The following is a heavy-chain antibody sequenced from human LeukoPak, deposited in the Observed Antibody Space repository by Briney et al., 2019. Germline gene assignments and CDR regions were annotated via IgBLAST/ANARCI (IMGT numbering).Heavy chain of an antibody. V-gene: IGHV3-74*01. CDR2: ISPTGSTT. Sequence: QPGGSLRLSCTASGFSFSGHWMHWARQLPGKGLVWVSRISPTGSTTSYADSVKGRFTVSRDNAKNTLYLQMNSLRAEDTAVYYCAKATVVSPKIVVVLTFDYWGQGTLVTVSS. J-gene: IGHJ4*02. D-gene: IGHD3-22*01. CDR1: GFSFSGHW. CDR3: AKATVVSPKIVVVLTFDY.